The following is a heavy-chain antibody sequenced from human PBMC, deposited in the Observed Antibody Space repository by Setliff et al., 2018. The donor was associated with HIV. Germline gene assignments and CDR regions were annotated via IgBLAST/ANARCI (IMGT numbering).Heavy chain of an antibody. J-gene: IGHJ5*01. CDR1: GYTFTGFY. D-gene: IGHD2-15*01. V-gene: IGHV1-2*02. CDR3: ARGPPTATVSWFDS. Sequence: GASVKVSCKASGYTFTGFYLHWLRQAPGQGLEWMGWINPNSEETYYAQKFQGRVTMTRYKSTSTVYMLLYGLFSDDSAVYYCARGPPTATVSWFDSWGQGAQVTVSS. CDR2: INPNSEET.